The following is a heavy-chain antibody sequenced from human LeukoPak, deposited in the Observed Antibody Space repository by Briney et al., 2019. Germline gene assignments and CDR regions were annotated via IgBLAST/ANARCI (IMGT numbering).Heavy chain of an antibody. D-gene: IGHD1-1*01. J-gene: IGHJ4*01. CDR1: GFSFGEYA. CDR2: ISYNGAFR. Sequence: GGALRLSCAASGFSFGEYAMHWVRQAPGKGLEWLSIISYNGAFRDYADSVKGRCTVSRDNAENSLFLHMNRLRPEDTAFYYCAKVRGTLSSHFFFDYWGQGIRVTVSS. CDR3: AKVRGTLSSHFFFDY. V-gene: IGHV3-9*01.